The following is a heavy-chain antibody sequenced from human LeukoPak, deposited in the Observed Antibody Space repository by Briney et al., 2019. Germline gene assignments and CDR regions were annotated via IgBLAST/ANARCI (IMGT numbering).Heavy chain of an antibody. D-gene: IGHD3-22*01. Sequence: SQTLSLTCAISGDSVSSNSAAWNWVRQSPSRGLEWLGRTYYRSKWYTDYAESVKSRITINTDPSKNQFSLQVNSVTPEDTALYYCARGSSRIDYYDSSGYSHAFDYWGQGILVTVSS. CDR1: GDSVSSNSAA. V-gene: IGHV6-1*01. J-gene: IGHJ4*02. CDR2: TYYRSKWYT. CDR3: ARGSSRIDYYDSSGYSHAFDY.